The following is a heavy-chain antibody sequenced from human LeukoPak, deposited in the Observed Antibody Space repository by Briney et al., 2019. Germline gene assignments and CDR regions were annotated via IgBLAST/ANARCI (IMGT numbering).Heavy chain of an antibody. CDR2: IYYSGST. CDR3: ATYCSSTSCYYYYYGMDV. Sequence: SETLSLTCTVSGGSISSSSYYWGWIRQPPGQGLEWIGSIYYSGSTYYNPSLKSRVTISVDTSKNQFSLKLSSVTAADTAVYYCATYCSSTSCYYYYYGMDVWGQGTTVTVSS. V-gene: IGHV4-39*01. D-gene: IGHD2-2*01. J-gene: IGHJ6*02. CDR1: GGSISSSSYY.